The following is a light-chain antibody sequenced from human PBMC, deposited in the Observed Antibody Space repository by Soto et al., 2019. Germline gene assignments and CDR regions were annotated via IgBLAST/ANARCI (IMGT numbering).Light chain of an antibody. CDR1: ESISNW. CDR2: DAS. Sequence: DIQMTQSPSILSASVGDRVAITCRASESISNWLAWYQQKPGKAPKVLIYDASRLQSGVPERFSGSGSGTEFTLTINSLRAYDIATYYCQQYKSYSYTFGPGTNLEI. CDR3: QQYKSYSYT. J-gene: IGKJ2*01. V-gene: IGKV1-5*01.